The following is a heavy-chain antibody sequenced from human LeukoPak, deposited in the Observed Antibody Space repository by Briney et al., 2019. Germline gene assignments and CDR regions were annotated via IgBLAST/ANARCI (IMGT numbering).Heavy chain of an antibody. CDR2: MNPNSGNT. Sequence: ASVKVSCKASGGTFTSYDINWVRQATGQGLEWMGWMNPNSGNTGYAQKFQGRVTITRNTSISTAYMELSSLRSEDTAVYYCARMYSSSSHYYYYMDVWGKGTTVTVSS. D-gene: IGHD6-6*01. CDR3: ARMYSSSSHYYYYMDV. V-gene: IGHV1-8*03. J-gene: IGHJ6*03. CDR1: GGTFTSYD.